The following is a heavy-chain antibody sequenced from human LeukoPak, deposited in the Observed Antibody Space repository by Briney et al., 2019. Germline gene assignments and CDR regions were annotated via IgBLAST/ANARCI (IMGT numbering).Heavy chain of an antibody. D-gene: IGHD4-23*01. Sequence: SSETLSLTCAVSGGSISSSSSNCWTWVRQPPGKGLEWIGEIYHSGSTNYNPSLKSRVTMLLDKSKNQFSLKLSSVTAADTAVYYCARNGGNSDFDYWGQGTLVTVSS. CDR1: GGSISSSSSNC. CDR3: ARNGGNSDFDY. J-gene: IGHJ4*02. CDR2: IYHSGST. V-gene: IGHV4-4*02.